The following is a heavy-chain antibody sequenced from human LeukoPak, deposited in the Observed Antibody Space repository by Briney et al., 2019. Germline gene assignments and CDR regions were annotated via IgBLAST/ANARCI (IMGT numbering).Heavy chain of an antibody. CDR1: GYTLTELS. CDR2: FDPEDGET. Sequence: ASVKVSCKVSGYTLTELSMRWVRQAPGKGLEWMGGFDPEDGETIYAQKFQGRVTMTEDTSTDTAYMELSSLRSEDTAVYYCATAHDILTGYYALSFDYWGQGTLVTVSS. CDR3: ATAHDILTGYYALSFDY. V-gene: IGHV1-24*01. D-gene: IGHD3-9*01. J-gene: IGHJ4*02.